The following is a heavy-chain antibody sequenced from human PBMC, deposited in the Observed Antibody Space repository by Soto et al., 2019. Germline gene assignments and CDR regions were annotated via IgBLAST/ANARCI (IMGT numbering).Heavy chain of an antibody. J-gene: IGHJ4*02. Sequence: QVQLVESGGGVVQPGRSLRLSCAASGFTFSSYGMHWVRQAPGKGLEWVAGISYDGSNKYYADSVKGRFTISRDNSKNTLYLQMNSLRAEDTAVYYCAKAADYGNYFDYWGQGTLVTVSS. CDR3: AKAADYGNYFDY. V-gene: IGHV3-30*18. CDR1: GFTFSSYG. D-gene: IGHD4-17*01. CDR2: ISYDGSNK.